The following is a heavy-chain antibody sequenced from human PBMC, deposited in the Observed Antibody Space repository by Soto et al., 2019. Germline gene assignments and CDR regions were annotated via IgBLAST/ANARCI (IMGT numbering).Heavy chain of an antibody. CDR2: MNPDSGNT. V-gene: IGHV1-8*01. J-gene: IGHJ6*02. CDR3: ARDNVDSSSWYGMDV. Sequence: ASVKVSCKASGYTFTSYDINWGRQATGQGLEWMGWMNPDSGNTGYAQKFQGRVTMTTDTSTSTAYMELRSLRSDDTAVYYCARDNVDSSSWYGMDVWGQGTTVTVSS. D-gene: IGHD6-13*01. CDR1: GYTFTSYD.